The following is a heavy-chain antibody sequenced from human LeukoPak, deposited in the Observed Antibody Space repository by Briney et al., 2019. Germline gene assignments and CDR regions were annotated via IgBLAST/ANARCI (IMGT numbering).Heavy chain of an antibody. CDR1: GYTFTSYD. CDR3: ARSYYDSSGYASFEY. V-gene: IGHV1-8*01. Sequence: GASVKVSCKASGYTFTSYDINWVRQATGQGLEWMGWMNPNSGNTGYAQKFQGRVTMTRNTSISTAYMELSSLRSEDTAVYYCARSYYDSSGYASFEYWGQGTLVTVSS. D-gene: IGHD3-22*01. J-gene: IGHJ4*02. CDR2: MNPNSGNT.